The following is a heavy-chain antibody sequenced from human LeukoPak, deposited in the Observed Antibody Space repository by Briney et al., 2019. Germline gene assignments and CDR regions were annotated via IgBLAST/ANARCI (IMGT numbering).Heavy chain of an antibody. CDR3: ARDGDDTSGYFSPFDY. J-gene: IGHJ4*02. CDR1: GFTFSSYW. D-gene: IGHD3-22*01. V-gene: IGHV3-53*01. CDR2: IYTGGGT. Sequence: GGSLRLSCAASGFTFSSYWMHWVRQAPGKGLEWVAVIYTGGGTYYADSVKGRFTISRDNSKNTLYLQMNSLGVEDTAVYYCARDGDDTSGYFSPFDYWGQGTLVTVSS.